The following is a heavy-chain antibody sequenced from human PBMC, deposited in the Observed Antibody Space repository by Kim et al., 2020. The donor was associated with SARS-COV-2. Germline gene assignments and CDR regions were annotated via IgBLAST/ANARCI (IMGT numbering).Heavy chain of an antibody. Sequence: TYYPGSVKGRFTISRENAKNSLYLQMNSLRAGDTAVYYCARGYRLDGMDVWGQGTTVTVSS. J-gene: IGHJ6*02. D-gene: IGHD3-16*02. V-gene: IGHV3-13*01. CDR3: ARGYRLDGMDV. CDR2: T.